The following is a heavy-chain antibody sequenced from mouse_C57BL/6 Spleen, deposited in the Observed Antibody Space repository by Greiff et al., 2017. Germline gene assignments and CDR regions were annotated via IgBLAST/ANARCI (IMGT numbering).Heavy chain of an antibody. CDR3: TRWRGGAMDY. V-gene: IGHV1-15*01. CDR1: GYTFTDYE. CDR2: IDPETGGT. J-gene: IGHJ4*01. Sequence: VQLQQSGAELVRPGASVTLSCKASGYTFTDYEMHWVKQTPVHGLEWIGAIDPETGGTAYNQKFKGKAILTADKSSSTAYMELRSLTSEDSAVYYCTRWRGGAMDYGGQGTSGTVSS.